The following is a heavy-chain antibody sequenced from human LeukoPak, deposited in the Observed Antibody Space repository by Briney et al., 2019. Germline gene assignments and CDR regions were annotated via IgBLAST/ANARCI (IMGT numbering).Heavy chain of an antibody. CDR1: GYTLTELS. CDR2: LDSEDGET. CDR3: ATAHLEIVVVPAAFDP. V-gene: IGHV1-24*01. D-gene: IGHD2-2*01. J-gene: IGHJ5*02. Sequence: ASVKVSCKVSGYTLTELSIHWVRQAPGKGLEWMGGLDSEDGETTYAQKLQGRVTMTEDTSIDTAYMELSSLRSEDTAVYYCATAHLEIVVVPAAFDPWGQGTLVTVSS.